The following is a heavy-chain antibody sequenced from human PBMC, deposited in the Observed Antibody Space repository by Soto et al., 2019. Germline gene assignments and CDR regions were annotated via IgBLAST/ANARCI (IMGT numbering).Heavy chain of an antibody. CDR1: GYTFTSYG. J-gene: IGHJ6*02. CDR3: ARDHPYYGSGSYRYYYYGMDV. CDR2: ISAYNGNT. V-gene: IGHV1-18*01. Sequence: QVPLVQSGAEVKKPGASVKVSCKASGYTFTSYGISWVRQAPGQGLEWMGWISAYNGNTNYAQKLQGRVTMTTDTSTSTAYMELRSLRSDDTAVYYCARDHPYYGSGSYRYYYYGMDVWGQGTTVTVSS. D-gene: IGHD3-10*01.